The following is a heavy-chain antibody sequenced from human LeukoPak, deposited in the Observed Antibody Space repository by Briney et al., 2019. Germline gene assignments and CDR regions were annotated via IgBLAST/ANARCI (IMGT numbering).Heavy chain of an antibody. CDR3: ARTYNWNDEFDY. Sequence: SQTLSLTCTVSGGSISSGGYYWSWIRQHPGKGLEWIGYIYYSGSTYYNPFLKSRVTISVDTSKNQFSLKLSSVTAADTAVYYCARTYNWNDEFDYWGQGTLVTVSS. J-gene: IGHJ4*02. D-gene: IGHD1-20*01. CDR2: IYYSGST. CDR1: GGSISSGGYY. V-gene: IGHV4-31*03.